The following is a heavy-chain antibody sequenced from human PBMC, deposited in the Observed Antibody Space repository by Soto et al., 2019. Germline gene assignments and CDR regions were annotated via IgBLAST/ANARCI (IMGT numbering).Heavy chain of an antibody. CDR2: ISGSGGST. CDR1: GFTFSSYA. CDR3: ANPFPLLGYCSGGSCHYAFDI. Sequence: EVQLLESGGGLVQPGGSLRLSCAASGFTFSSYAMSWVRQAPGKGLEWVSAISGSGGSTYYADSVKGRFTISRDNSKNTLYLQMNSLRAEDTAVYYCANPFPLLGYCSGGSCHYAFDIWGQGTMVTVSS. V-gene: IGHV3-23*01. J-gene: IGHJ3*02. D-gene: IGHD2-15*01.